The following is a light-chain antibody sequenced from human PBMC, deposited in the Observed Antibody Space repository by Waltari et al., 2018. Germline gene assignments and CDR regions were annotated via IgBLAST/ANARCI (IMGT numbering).Light chain of an antibody. CDR1: SSDVGGSNY. CDR2: GVS. Sequence: QSALTQPASVSGSPGQSITISCTGPSSDVGGSNYVSWYQQQPGKAPKRSIYGVSNRPSGVSNRFSGSKSGSTASLTISGLQAEDEADYSCSSYTSSSTWVFGGGTKLTVL. CDR3: SSYTSSSTWV. J-gene: IGLJ3*02. V-gene: IGLV2-14*01.